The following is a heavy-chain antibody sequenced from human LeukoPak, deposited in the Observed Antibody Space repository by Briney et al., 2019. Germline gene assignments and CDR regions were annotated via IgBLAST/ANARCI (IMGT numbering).Heavy chain of an antibody. CDR1: GGFISSYY. V-gene: IGHV4-59*01. CDR2: IYYSGST. CDR3: ARDYSNYAVAFDI. J-gene: IGHJ3*02. Sequence: SETLSLTCTVSGGFISSYYWSWIRQPPGKGLEWIGYIYYSGSTNYNPSLKSRVTISVDTSKNQFSLKLSSVTAADTAVYYCARDYSNYAVAFDIWGQGTMVTVSS. D-gene: IGHD4-11*01.